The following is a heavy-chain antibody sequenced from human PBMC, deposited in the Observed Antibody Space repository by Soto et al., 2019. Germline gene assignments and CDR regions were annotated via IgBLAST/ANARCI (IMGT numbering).Heavy chain of an antibody. V-gene: IGHV4-39*01. CDR1: GGSIISSSYY. J-gene: IGHJ4*02. CDR2: ISFSANT. CDR3: ARTPLRDGSYSIPRSFDY. D-gene: IGHD1-26*01. Sequence: PSEILSLTCTVSGGSIISSSYYWGWLRQPPGKGLEWIGSISFSANTHYNPSLKGRVTISVDTSNSQFSLGMRSVTAADAAVYYCARTPLRDGSYSIPRSFDYWGQGALVTVSS.